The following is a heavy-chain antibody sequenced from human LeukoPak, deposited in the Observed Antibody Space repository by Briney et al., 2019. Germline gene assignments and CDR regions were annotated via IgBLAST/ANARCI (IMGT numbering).Heavy chain of an antibody. CDR1: GLAVGINY. Sequence: GGPRGLSCVPSGLAVGINYMSWVPKAPGKGLEWVSLIYSGGAIRYADSVKGRFTISRDNAKNSLYLQMNSLRAEDTAVYYCARDLGSYGRPSYFDYWGQGTLVTVSS. V-gene: IGHV3-53*01. D-gene: IGHD5-18*01. J-gene: IGHJ4*02. CDR3: ARDLGSYGRPSYFDY. CDR2: IYSGGAI.